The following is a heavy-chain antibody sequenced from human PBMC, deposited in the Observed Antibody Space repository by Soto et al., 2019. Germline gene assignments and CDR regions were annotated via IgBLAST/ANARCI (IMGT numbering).Heavy chain of an antibody. V-gene: IGHV1-69*13. CDR3: ATHTRARYDFWSGSDYYGMDV. CDR1: GGTFSSYA. Sequence: SVKVSCKASGGTFSSYAISWVRQAPGQGLEWMGGIIPIFGTANYAQKFQGRVTITADESTSTAYMELSSLRSEDTAVYYCATHTRARYDFWSGSDYYGMDVWGQGTTVTVSS. D-gene: IGHD3-3*01. CDR2: IIPIFGTA. J-gene: IGHJ6*02.